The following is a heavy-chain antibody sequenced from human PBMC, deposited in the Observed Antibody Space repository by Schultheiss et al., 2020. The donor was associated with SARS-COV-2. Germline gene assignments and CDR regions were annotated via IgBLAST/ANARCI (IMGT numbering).Heavy chain of an antibody. D-gene: IGHD6-13*01. CDR2: IYYSGST. Sequence: SETLSLTCTVSGGSISSYYWSWIRQPPGKGLEWIGYIYYSGSTNYNPSLKSRVTISVDTSKNQFSLNLSSVTAADTAVYYCARTLSNEEYSSSWYGAGRYYYYGMDVWGQGTTVTVSS. CDR1: GGSISSYY. J-gene: IGHJ6*02. V-gene: IGHV4-59*01. CDR3: ARTLSNEEYSSSWYGAGRYYYYGMDV.